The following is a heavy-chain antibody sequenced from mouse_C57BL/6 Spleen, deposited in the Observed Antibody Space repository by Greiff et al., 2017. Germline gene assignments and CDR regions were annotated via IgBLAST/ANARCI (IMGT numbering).Heavy chain of an antibody. CDR1: GYAFRSFW. J-gene: IGHJ2*01. Sequence: QVQLQPSGPELVKPRASVKISCKASGYAFRSFWMNWVKQRPGKGLEWIGRIYPGDGDPNYTGKFKGKATLTADKSTSTAYMQLSSLTSDDSAVYFCAKANWGLDYWGQGTTLTVAS. V-gene: IGHV1-82*01. CDR3: AKANWGLDY. D-gene: IGHD4-1*01. CDR2: IYPGDGDP.